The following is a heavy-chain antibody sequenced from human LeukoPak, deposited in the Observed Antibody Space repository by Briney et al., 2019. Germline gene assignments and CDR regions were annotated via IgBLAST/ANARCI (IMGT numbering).Heavy chain of an antibody. J-gene: IGHJ5*02. D-gene: IGHD3-16*01. CDR1: GGSISNYY. V-gene: IGHV4-59*08. Sequence: SETLSLSCIVSGGSISNYYWSWFRQPPGKGLEWIGYIYQTGATRYNPSITSRVTIPIDTSKNQFSLKLRSVTATDTAVYYCARHRLGSRRFDPWGQGTLVTVSS. CDR3: ARHRLGSRRFDP. CDR2: IYQTGAT.